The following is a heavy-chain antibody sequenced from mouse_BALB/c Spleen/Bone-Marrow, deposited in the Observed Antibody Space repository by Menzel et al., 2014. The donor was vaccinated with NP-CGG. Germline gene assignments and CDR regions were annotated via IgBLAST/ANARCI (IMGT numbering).Heavy chain of an antibody. Sequence: VKLVESGAELVRPGTSVEVSCKASGYAFTNYLIEWVKQRPGQGLEWIGVNNPGSGGTNYNEKFKGKATLTADKSSSTVYMQLSSLTSDDSAVYFCARSIYDGYSEAMDYWGQGTSVTVSS. V-gene: IGHV1-54*03. CDR2: NNPGSGGT. J-gene: IGHJ4*01. D-gene: IGHD2-3*01. CDR1: GYAFTNYL. CDR3: ARSIYDGYSEAMDY.